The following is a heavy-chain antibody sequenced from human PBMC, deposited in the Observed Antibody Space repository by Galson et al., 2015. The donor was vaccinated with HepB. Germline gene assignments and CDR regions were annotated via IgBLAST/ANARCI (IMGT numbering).Heavy chain of an antibody. V-gene: IGHV1-69*13. CDR3: ASCNAYSSSWKDGNYYYGMDV. D-gene: IGHD6-13*01. Sequence: SVKVSCKASGGTFSSYAISWVRQAPGQGLEWMGGIIPIFGTANYAQKFQGRVTITADESTSTAYMELSSLRSEDTAVYYCASCNAYSSSWKDGNYYYGMDVWGQGTTVTVSS. CDR2: IIPIFGTA. CDR1: GGTFSSYA. J-gene: IGHJ6*02.